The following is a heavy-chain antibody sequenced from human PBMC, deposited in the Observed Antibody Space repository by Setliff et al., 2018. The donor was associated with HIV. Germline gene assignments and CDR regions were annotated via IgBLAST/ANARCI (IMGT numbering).Heavy chain of an antibody. CDR1: GGSFSGYY. V-gene: IGHV4-34*01. D-gene: IGHD5-12*01. CDR3: TRGRLYSGPHF. Sequence: SETLSLTCAVYGGSFSGYYWTWIRQPPGKGLEWIGDINHSGITNYNPSLKSRVTISVDTSKNQFALKLSSVTAADTAMYYCTRGRLYSGPHFWGQGTLVTVSS. J-gene: IGHJ4*02. CDR2: INHSGIT.